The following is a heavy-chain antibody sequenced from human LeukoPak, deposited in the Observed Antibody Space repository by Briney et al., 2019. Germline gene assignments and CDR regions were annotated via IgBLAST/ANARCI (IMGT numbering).Heavy chain of an antibody. J-gene: IGHJ6*02. Sequence: GESLQISCKGSGYSFTSYWIGWVRQMPGKGLEWMGIIYPGDSDTRYSPSFQGQVTISADKSISTAYLQWSSLKASDTAMYYCARHGITMVRGVILLYGMDVWGQGTTVTVSS. CDR1: GYSFTSYW. CDR2: IYPGDSDT. V-gene: IGHV5-51*01. D-gene: IGHD3-10*01. CDR3: ARHGITMVRGVILLYGMDV.